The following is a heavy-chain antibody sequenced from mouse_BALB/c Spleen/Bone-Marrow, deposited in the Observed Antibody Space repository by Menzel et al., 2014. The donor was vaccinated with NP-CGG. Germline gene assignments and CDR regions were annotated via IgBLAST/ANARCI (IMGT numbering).Heavy chain of an antibody. J-gene: IGHJ4*01. CDR3: ARNYDYDGGYYARAY. D-gene: IGHD2-4*01. CDR1: GYNFISYW. V-gene: IGHV1-7*01. CDR2: INPSTGYT. Sequence: VKLMESGAELAKPGASVKMSCKASGYNFISYWMHWVKQRPGQGLEWIGYINPSTGYTEYNQKFKDKATLTADKSSSKAYMQLSSLTSEDSAVYYCARNYDYDGGYYARAYGGQGPSVPVS.